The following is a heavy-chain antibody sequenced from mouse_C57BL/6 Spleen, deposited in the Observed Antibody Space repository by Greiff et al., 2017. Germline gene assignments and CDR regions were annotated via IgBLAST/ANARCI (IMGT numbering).Heavy chain of an antibody. CDR3: ARGGYDRYFDV. D-gene: IGHD2-2*01. Sequence: VQLQQPGAELVMPGASVKLSCKASGYTFTSYWMHWVKQRPGQGLEWIGEIDPSNSYTKYNQKFKGKSTLTVDKSSSTAYMQLSSLTSEDSAVYYGARGGYDRYFDVWGTGTTVTVSS. V-gene: IGHV1-69*01. CDR1: GYTFTSYW. CDR2: IDPSNSYT. J-gene: IGHJ1*03.